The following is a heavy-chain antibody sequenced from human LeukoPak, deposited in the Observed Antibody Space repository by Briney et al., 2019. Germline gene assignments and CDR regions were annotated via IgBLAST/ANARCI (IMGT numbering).Heavy chain of an antibody. Sequence: PSETLSLTCTVSGGSISSSSYYWGWIRQPPGKGLEWIGSIYYSGSTYYNPSLKSRVTISVDTSKNQFSLKLSSVTAADTAVYYCARESSSSSGLLFDYWGQGTLVTVSS. CDR3: ARESSSSSGLLFDY. V-gene: IGHV4-39*07. CDR2: IYYSGST. J-gene: IGHJ4*02. CDR1: GGSISSSSYY. D-gene: IGHD6-6*01.